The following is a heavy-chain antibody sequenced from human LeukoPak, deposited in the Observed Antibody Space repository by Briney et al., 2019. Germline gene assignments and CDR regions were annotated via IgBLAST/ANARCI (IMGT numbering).Heavy chain of an antibody. CDR1: GFTFSSYS. CDR2: ISSSSSYI. D-gene: IGHD3-22*01. J-gene: IGHJ4*02. V-gene: IGHV3-21*01. Sequence: PGGSLRLSCAASGFTFSSYSMNWVRQAPGKGLEWVSSISSSSSYIYYADSVKGRFTISRDNAKSSLYLQMNSLRAEDTAVYYCAREARDYYDSSGYYYMIDYWGQGTLVTVSS. CDR3: AREARDYYDSSGYYYMIDY.